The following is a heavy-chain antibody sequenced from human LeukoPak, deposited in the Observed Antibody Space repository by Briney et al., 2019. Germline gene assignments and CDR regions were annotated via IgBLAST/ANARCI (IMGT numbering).Heavy chain of an antibody. CDR3: ARMWSPYYGMDV. V-gene: IGHV1-8*01. D-gene: IGHD2-21*01. CDR2: MNPNSGNT. CDR1: GYTLTELS. J-gene: IGHJ6*02. Sequence: ASVKVSCKVSGYTLTELSMHWVRQATGQGLEWMGWMNPNSGNTGYAQKFQGRVTMTRNTSISTAYMELSSLRSEDTAVYYCARMWSPYYGMDVWGQGTTVTVSS.